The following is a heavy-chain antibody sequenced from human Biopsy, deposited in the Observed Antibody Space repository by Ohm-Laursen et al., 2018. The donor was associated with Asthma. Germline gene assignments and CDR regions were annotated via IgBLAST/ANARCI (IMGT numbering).Heavy chain of an antibody. V-gene: IGHV3-30*03. Sequence: SLRLSCSASEFTVSSNYMHWVRQAPGKGLEWVACISYDGSNKYYADSVKGRSTTSRDNSKNTLYLQMNSLRAEDTALYYCARGDSRDNCCIFDSWGLGTLVTVSS. CDR3: ARGDSRDNCCIFDS. D-gene: IGHD2-15*01. J-gene: IGHJ4*02. CDR1: EFTVSSNY. CDR2: ISYDGSNK.